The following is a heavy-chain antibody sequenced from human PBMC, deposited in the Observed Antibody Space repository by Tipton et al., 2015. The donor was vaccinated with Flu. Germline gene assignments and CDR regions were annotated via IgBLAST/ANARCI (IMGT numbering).Heavy chain of an antibody. D-gene: IGHD6-13*01. CDR3: ARDYSSSWDVY. J-gene: IGHJ4*02. CDR1: GYTFTSYG. V-gene: IGHV1-18*01. CDR2: ISAYNGNT. Sequence: QSGAEVKKPGASVKISCKASGYTFTSYGISWVRRAPGKGLEWMGWISAYNGNTNYAQKLQGRVTMTTDTSTSTAYMELRSLRTEDTAVYYCARDYSSSWDVYWGQGTLVTVSS.